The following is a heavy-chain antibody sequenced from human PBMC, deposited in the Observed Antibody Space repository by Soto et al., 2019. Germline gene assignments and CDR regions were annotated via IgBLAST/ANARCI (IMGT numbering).Heavy chain of an antibody. V-gene: IGHV3-48*02. CDR1: GFDFSSHD. Sequence: GGSLRLSCVASGFDFSSHDMNWVRQAPGKGLEWIAYINRRGVTHYADSVEGRFTISRDNAQNSLFLQMLSLRDEDKAVYYCARDAAEINSYYIDFWGQGA. CDR3: ARDAAEINSYYIDF. J-gene: IGHJ4*02. CDR2: INRRGVT. D-gene: IGHD3-16*01.